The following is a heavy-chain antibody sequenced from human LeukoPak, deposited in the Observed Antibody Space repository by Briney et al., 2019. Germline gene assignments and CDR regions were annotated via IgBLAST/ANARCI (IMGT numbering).Heavy chain of an antibody. CDR1: GFTFSNYA. V-gene: IGHV3-30-3*01. D-gene: IGHD6-19*01. CDR2: VSYDGSTK. CDR3: ATEIAVGLRYFDY. Sequence: GRSLRLSCAASGFTFSNYAMHWVRQAPGTGLEWVAIVSYDGSTKYYAASVEGRFTTSRDNSKNTLYLQMNSLRPEDTAVYYCATEIAVGLRYFDYWGQGTLVTVSS. J-gene: IGHJ4*02.